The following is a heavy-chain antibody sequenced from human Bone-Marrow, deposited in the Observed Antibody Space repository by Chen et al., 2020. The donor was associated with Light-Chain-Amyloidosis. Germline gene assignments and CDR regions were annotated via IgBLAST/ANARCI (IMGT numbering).Heavy chain of an antibody. CDR2: IWYDGSNK. CDR1: GFTFSSYG. J-gene: IGHJ4*02. V-gene: IGHV3-33*01. D-gene: IGHD6-19*01. CDR3: ARDPGIAVAAPYFDY. Sequence: QVQLVESGGGVVQPGRSLRLSCAASGFTFSSYGMHWVRQAPGKGLEWVAVIWYDGSNKYYADSVKGRFTIARYNSKNTLYLQMSSLSAEDTAVYYCARDPGIAVAAPYFDYWGQGTLVTVSS.